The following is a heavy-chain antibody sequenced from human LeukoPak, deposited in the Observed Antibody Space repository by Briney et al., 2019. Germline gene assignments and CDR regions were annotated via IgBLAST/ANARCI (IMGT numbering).Heavy chain of an antibody. V-gene: IGHV4-39*07. CDR1: GGSISSSSYY. J-gene: IGHJ4*02. Sequence: PSETLSLTCTVSGGSISSSSYYWGWIRQPPGKGLEWIGSIYYSGSTNYNPSLASRVTISVDTSKNQFSLKLSSVTAADTAVYYCARGRASAATPNDYWGQGTLVTVSS. CDR2: IYYSGST. D-gene: IGHD2-15*01. CDR3: ARGRASAATPNDY.